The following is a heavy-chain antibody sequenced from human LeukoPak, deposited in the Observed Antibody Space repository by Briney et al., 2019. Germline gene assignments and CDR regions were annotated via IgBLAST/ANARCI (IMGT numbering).Heavy chain of an antibody. J-gene: IGHJ4*02. CDR2: IDSRSSTI. CDR3: AREEYQVLLV. D-gene: IGHD2-15*01. Sequence: PGGSLRLSCATSGFSFSRYEMNWVRQAPGKGLEWVAYIDSRSSTIYYADSMKGRFTISRDNAKNSLYLQMNSLRVGDTAIYYCAREEYQVLLVWGQGILVTVAS. V-gene: IGHV3-48*03. CDR1: GFSFSRYE.